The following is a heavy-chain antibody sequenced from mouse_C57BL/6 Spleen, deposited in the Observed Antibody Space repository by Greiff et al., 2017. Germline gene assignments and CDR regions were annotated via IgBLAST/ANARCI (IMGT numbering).Heavy chain of an antibody. CDR2: LYPGDGDT. CDR3: ARDGSYAMDY. D-gene: IGHD2-3*01. CDR1: GYAFSRSW. V-gene: IGHV1-82*01. J-gene: IGHJ4*01. Sequence: VQVVESGPELVKPGASVKISCKASGYAFSRSWMNWVKQRPGKGLEWIGRLYPGDGDTNYNGKFKGKATLTADKSSSTAYMQLSSLTSEDSAVYFCARDGSYAMDYWGQGTSVTVAS.